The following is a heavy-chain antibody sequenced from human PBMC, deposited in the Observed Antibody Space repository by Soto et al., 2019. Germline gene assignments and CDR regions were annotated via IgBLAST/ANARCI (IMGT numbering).Heavy chain of an antibody. Sequence: QVQLQQWGAGLLKPSETLSLTCAVYGGSFSGYYWSWIRQPPGKGLEWIGEINPTGSTSYTPSLKSRLPISVDTSKNYLSLKVTSATAADSPMYYCARGRDGGAAIWGHGTLVTVSS. CDR3: ARGRDGGAAI. D-gene: IGHD4-17*01. CDR1: GGSFSGYY. CDR2: INPTGST. V-gene: IGHV4-34*01. J-gene: IGHJ4*01.